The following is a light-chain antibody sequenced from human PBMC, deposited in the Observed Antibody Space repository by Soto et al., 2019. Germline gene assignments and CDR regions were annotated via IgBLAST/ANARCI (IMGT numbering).Light chain of an antibody. J-gene: IGKJ4*01. Sequence: EIVLTQSPATLSLSPGERATLSCGASQTISNNFLAWYQQRPGLAPRLLIYDASNRAAGIPDRFSGSGSGTDFTLTISRLEPEDFAVYYCQLFDKLITFGGGTKVEI. CDR2: DAS. CDR1: QTISNNF. CDR3: QLFDKLIT. V-gene: IGKV3D-20*01.